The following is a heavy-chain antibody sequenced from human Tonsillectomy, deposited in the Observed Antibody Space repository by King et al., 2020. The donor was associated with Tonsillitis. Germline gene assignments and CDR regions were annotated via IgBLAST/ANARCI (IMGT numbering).Heavy chain of an antibody. V-gene: IGHV4-59*01. Sequence: VQLQESGPGLVKPSETLSLTCSVSGGSISSYYWSWIRQPPGKGLEWIGYVYYSGSTNYNTSLKSRVTISVDTSKSQFSLQLTSVTAADTAVYYCARIYDFWSGYHYNWFDPWGQGTLVTVSS. D-gene: IGHD3-3*01. CDR1: GGSISSYY. J-gene: IGHJ5*01. CDR3: ARIYDFWSGYHYNWFDP. CDR2: VYYSGST.